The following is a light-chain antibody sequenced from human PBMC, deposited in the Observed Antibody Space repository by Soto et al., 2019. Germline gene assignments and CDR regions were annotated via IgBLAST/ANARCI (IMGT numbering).Light chain of an antibody. Sequence: QSALTQPASVSGSPGQSITISCTGTSSDVGGYNYVSWYQHHPGKAPKLMIYEVSNRPSGVSNRFSGSKSGNTASLTISRLQAEDEAYYYCSSYTGSSTPVFGGGTKLTVL. CDR1: SSDVGGYNY. CDR3: SSYTGSSTPV. V-gene: IGLV2-14*01. CDR2: EVS. J-gene: IGLJ2*01.